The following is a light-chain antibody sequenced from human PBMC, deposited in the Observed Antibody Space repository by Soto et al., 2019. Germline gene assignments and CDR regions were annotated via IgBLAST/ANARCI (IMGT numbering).Light chain of an antibody. V-gene: IGLV2-14*01. Sequence: QSVLTQPASVSGSPGQAITMSCTGTNSDVGGYNYVSWYQQHPGKAPKLMIYDVNNRPSGVSNRFSGSKSGNTASLTISGLQAEDEADYYCCSYTSISTLVFGTGTKLTVL. CDR1: NSDVGGYNY. CDR3: CSYTSISTLV. CDR2: DVN. J-gene: IGLJ1*01.